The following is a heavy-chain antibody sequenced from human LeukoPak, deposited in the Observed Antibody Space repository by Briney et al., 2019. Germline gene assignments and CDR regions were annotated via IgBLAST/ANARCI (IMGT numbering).Heavy chain of an antibody. CDR3: ARGGGYGSGTYYWFDP. D-gene: IGHD3-10*01. CDR1: GYTFTSND. V-gene: IGHV1-8*01. J-gene: IGHJ5*02. Sequence: GASVKVSCKASGYTFTSNDINWVRQATGQGLEWMGWMNPNSGNTGYARKFQGRVTMTRNTSINTAYMELSSLRSEDTAMYYCARGGGYGSGTYYWFDPWGQGTLVTVSS. CDR2: MNPNSGNT.